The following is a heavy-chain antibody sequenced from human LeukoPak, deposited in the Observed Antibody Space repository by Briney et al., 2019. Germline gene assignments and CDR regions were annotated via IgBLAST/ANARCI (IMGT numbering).Heavy chain of an antibody. CDR2: ISAYNGNT. J-gene: IGHJ4*02. CDR3: ARTSHYVDIAATIPYGIYYFDY. CDR1: GYIFNKYG. V-gene: IGHV1-18*01. Sequence: ASVKVSCKASGYIFNKYGLSWVRQAPGQGLEWIGWISAYNGNTYSAQKFQGRVTMTTDTSTTTAYMDLRSLRSDDTAVYYCARTSHYVDIAATIPYGIYYFDYWGKGTMVTVSS. D-gene: IGHD5-12*01.